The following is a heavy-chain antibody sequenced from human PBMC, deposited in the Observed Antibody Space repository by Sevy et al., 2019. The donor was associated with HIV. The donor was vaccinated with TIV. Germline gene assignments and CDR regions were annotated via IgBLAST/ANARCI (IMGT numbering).Heavy chain of an antibody. D-gene: IGHD1-1*01. J-gene: IGHJ5*02. CDR2: IWHDGSNK. Sequence: GGSLRLSCAASGFTFNFHGMHWVRQAPGKGLEWVAFIWHDGSNKYMADSVKGRFTISRDNSKNTLFLQMNSLTVEDTAVYYCARETDNRARWLDPWGQVTLLTVSS. V-gene: IGHV3-30*02. CDR3: ARETDNRARWLDP. CDR1: GFTFNFHG.